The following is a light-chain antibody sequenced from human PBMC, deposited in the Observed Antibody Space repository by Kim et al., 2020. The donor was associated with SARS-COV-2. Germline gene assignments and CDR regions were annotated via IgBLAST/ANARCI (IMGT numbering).Light chain of an antibody. V-gene: IGKV1-5*01. J-gene: IGKJ1*01. CDR1: QSIIAW. CDR2: DAS. CDR3: QEYNGYWT. Sequence: DIQMTQSPSTLSASVGDRVTIACRASQSIIAWLAWYQQKPGKAPKLLIYDASTLESGVPSRFSGSGSGTDFTLTISSLQPDDSATYYCQEYNGYWTFGQGTKVDIK.